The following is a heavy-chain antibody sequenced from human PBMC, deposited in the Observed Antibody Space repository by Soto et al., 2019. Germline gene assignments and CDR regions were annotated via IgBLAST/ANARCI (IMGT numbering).Heavy chain of an antibody. J-gene: IGHJ4*02. V-gene: IGHV1-24*01. D-gene: IGHD2-2*03. CDR1: GYTLTELS. Sequence: QVQLVQSGAEVKKPGASVKVSCKVSGYTLTELSMYWVRQAPGKGLEWMGGFDPEDGETIYAQKFQGRVTMTEDTSTDTAYMELRSLRSEDTAVYYCATYSQGRGLGYLTRDDWGQGTLVTVSS. CDR2: FDPEDGET. CDR3: ATYSQGRGLGYLTRDD.